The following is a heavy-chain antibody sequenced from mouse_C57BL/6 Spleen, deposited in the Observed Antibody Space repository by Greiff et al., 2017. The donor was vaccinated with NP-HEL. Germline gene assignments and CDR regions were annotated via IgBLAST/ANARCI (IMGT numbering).Heavy chain of an antibody. CDR2: IDPSDSYT. V-gene: IGHV1-69*01. Sequence: QVQLQQPGAELVMPGASVKLSCKASGYTFTSYWMHWVKQRPGQGLEWIGEIDPSDSYTNYNQKFKGKSTLTVDKSSSTAYMQLSSLTSEDSAVYYCAVHTIVTTGDYWGQGTTLTVSS. CDR3: AVHTIVTTGDY. D-gene: IGHD2-5*01. J-gene: IGHJ2*01. CDR1: GYTFTSYW.